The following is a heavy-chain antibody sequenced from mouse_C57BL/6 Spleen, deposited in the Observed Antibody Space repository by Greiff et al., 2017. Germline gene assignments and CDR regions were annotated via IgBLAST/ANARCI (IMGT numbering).Heavy chain of an antibody. V-gene: IGHV5-17*01. D-gene: IGHD2-4*01. J-gene: IGHJ2*01. Sequence: EVKLMESGGGLVKPGGSLKLSCAASGFTFSDYGMHWVRQAPEKGLEWVAYISSGSSTIYYADTVKGRFTISRDNAKNTLFLQMTSLRSEDTAMYYCARADYGGYFDYWGQGTTLTVSS. CDR2: ISSGSSTI. CDR3: ARADYGGYFDY. CDR1: GFTFSDYG.